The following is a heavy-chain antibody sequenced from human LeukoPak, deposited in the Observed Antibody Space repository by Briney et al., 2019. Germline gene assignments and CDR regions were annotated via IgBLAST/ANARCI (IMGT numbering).Heavy chain of an antibody. CDR3: AKDSLPHYYDSSGYR. CDR1: GFTFSSYA. Sequence: GGSLRLSCAASGFTFSSYAMSWVRQAPGKGLGWVSAISGSGGSTYYADSVKGRFTISRDNSKNTLYLQMNSLRAEDTAVYYCAKDSLPHYYDSSGYRWGQGTLVTVSS. CDR2: ISGSGGST. V-gene: IGHV3-23*01. D-gene: IGHD3-22*01. J-gene: IGHJ4*02.